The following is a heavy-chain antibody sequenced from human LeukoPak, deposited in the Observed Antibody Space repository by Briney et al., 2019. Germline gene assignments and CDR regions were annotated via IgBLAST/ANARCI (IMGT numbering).Heavy chain of an antibody. J-gene: IGHJ6*02. V-gene: IGHV4-59*01. CDR2: IYYSGST. D-gene: IGHD3-10*01. CDR1: GGSISSYY. Sequence: SETLSLTCTVSGGSISSYYWSWIRQPPGKGLEWIGYIYYSGSTNYNPSLKSRVTISVDTSKNQFSLKLSSVTAADTAVYYCARGGEYYYGSGSPFYYYYYGMDVWGQGTTVTVSS. CDR3: ARGGEYYYGSGSPFYYYYYGMDV.